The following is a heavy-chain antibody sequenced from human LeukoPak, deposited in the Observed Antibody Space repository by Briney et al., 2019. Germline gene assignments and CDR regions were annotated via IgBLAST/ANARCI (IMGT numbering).Heavy chain of an antibody. Sequence: PGGSLRLSCAASGFTFSSYSMNWVRQAPGKGLEWVSSISSSGSTIYYADSVKGRFTISRDNAKNSLYLQMNSLRAEDTAVYYCARDLGYYGSGSPHFDYWGQGTLVTVSS. CDR2: ISSSGSTI. D-gene: IGHD3-10*01. V-gene: IGHV3-21*04. J-gene: IGHJ4*02. CDR3: ARDLGYYGSGSPHFDY. CDR1: GFTFSSYS.